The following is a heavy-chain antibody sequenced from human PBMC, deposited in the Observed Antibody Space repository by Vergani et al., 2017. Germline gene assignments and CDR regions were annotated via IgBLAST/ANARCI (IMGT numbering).Heavy chain of an antibody. J-gene: IGHJ5*02. V-gene: IGHV3-33*01. CDR1: GFTFSSYG. Sequence: QVQLVESGGGVVQPGRSLRLSCAASGFTFSSYGMHWVRQAPGKGLEWVAVIWYDGSNKYYADSVTGRFTISRDNSKNTLYLQMNSLRAEDTAVYYCARERDWFDPWGQGTLVTVSS. CDR2: IWYDGSNK. CDR3: ARERDWFDP.